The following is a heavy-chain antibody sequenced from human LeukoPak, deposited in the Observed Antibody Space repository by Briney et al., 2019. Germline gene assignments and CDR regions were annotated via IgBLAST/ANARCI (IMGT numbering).Heavy chain of an antibody. CDR2: MNPNSGNT. V-gene: IGHV1-8*01. CDR1: GYTFTSYD. CDR3: ARGDGNDYYYYYMDV. J-gene: IGHJ6*03. D-gene: IGHD1-1*01. Sequence: GASVKVSCKASGYTFTSYDVDWVRQATGQGLEWMGWMNPNSGNTGYAQKFQGRVTMTRNTSISTAYMELSSLRSEDTAVYYCARGDGNDYYYYYMDVWGKGTTVTVSS.